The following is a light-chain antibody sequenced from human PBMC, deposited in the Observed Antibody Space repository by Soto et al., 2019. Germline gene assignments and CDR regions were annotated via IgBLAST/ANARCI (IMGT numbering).Light chain of an antibody. CDR2: GAS. V-gene: IGKV3-20*01. J-gene: IGKJ2*01. CDR1: QSVSSNF. Sequence: EIVLTQSPGILSLSPGERATLSCRARQSVSSNFLAWYQQKPGQAPRLLIYGASSRATGIPHRFSGSGSGTDFTLTISRLEPEDFVVYYCQQYGRSPYTFGQGTKL. CDR3: QQYGRSPYT.